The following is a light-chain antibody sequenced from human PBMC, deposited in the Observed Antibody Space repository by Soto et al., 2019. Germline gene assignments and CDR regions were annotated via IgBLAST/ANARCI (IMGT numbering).Light chain of an antibody. CDR1: QSVSSN. CDR2: GAS. CDR3: QQFSSYPLT. J-gene: IGKJ4*01. Sequence: EIVMTQSPATLSVSPGERATLSCRASQSVSSNLAWYQQKPGQAPRVXIYGASTRATGIPARFSGGGAGTDCTRTISRLEPEDFEVDDCQQFSSYPLTFGGGTKVDIK. V-gene: IGKV3D-15*01.